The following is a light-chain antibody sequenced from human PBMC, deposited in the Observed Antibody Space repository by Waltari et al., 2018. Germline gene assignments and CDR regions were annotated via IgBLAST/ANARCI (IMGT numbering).Light chain of an antibody. J-gene: IGKJ4*01. CDR3: LQTYTTPLT. Sequence: DIQMTQSPSSLSASIGDRVTITCRASQDINNYCHWYHVKPGKAPKLLIYDASYLETGVPSRFSGSASGTYFTLTISSLQPEDFATYYCLQTYTTPLTFGGGTNVEIK. V-gene: IGKV1-39*01. CDR2: DAS. CDR1: QDINNY.